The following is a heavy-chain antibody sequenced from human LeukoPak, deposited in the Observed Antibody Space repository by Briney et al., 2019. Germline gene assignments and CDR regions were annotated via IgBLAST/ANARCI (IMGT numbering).Heavy chain of an antibody. D-gene: IGHD3-16*01. V-gene: IGHV4-59*11. CDR1: GGSISGHY. CDR2: IYYSGST. CDR3: AKHLTNAYYDMIWFDP. Sequence: SETPSLTCTVSGGSISGHYWSWIRQAPGKGLEWIGYIYYSGSTNYNPSLKSRVTISVDTSKSQFSLKVNSVTAADTAVYYCAKHLTNAYYDMIWFDPWGQGTLVTVSS. J-gene: IGHJ5*02.